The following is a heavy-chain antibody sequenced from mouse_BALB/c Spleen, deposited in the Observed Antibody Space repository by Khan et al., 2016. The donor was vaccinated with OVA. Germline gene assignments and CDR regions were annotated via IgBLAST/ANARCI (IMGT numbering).Heavy chain of an antibody. CDR2: IDPANGDT. Sequence: MQLQQSGPELVRPGASVKLSCKASGFNIKAYYMHWVKQRPEQSLEWIGWIDPANGDTEYDPKFKGKASITADTSSNTSYLQVSSLTSEDTAVYYCARSGYVYGFAYWGQGTLVTVSA. D-gene: IGHD2-2*01. CDR1: GFNIKAYY. V-gene: IGHV14-1*02. J-gene: IGHJ3*01. CDR3: ARSGYVYGFAY.